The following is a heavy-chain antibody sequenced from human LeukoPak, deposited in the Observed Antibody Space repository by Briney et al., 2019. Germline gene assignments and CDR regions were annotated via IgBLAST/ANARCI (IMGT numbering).Heavy chain of an antibody. CDR2: ISADGTT. V-gene: IGHV3-43*02. Sequence: GGSLRLSCTASGFNFDMYAMHWVRKRPGKGREGVAVISADGTTDHANSVKGRFTVSRDNSKESLFLQMSSLRDEDTALYYCATWAFYHGLDVWGQGTTVTVSS. CDR1: GFNFDMYA. D-gene: IGHD1-26*01. CDR3: ATWAFYHGLDV. J-gene: IGHJ6*02.